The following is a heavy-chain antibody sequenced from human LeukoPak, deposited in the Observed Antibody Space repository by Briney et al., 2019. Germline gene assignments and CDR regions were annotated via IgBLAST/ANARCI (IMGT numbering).Heavy chain of an antibody. CDR3: ARSPPTVDLDY. J-gene: IGHJ4*02. CDR1: GYTFTNYS. D-gene: IGHD4-17*01. Sequence: ASVKVSCTPSGYTFTNYSIRWVRQAPGQGLEWMGWISTYSGITNYAQKFQGRVTMTTDTSTSTAYMELRSLRSDDTAVYYCARSPPTVDLDYWGQGTLVTVSS. CDR2: ISTYSGIT. V-gene: IGHV1-18*01.